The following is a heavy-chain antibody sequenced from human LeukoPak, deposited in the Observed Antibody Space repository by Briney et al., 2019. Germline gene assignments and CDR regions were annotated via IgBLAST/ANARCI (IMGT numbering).Heavy chain of an antibody. J-gene: IGHJ5*02. D-gene: IGHD3-10*01. CDR2: IIPIFGTA. CDR3: ARDSGELREDGSGSRNWFDP. CDR1: GGTFSSYA. V-gene: IGHV1-69*01. Sequence: VASVKVSCKASGGTFSSYAISWVRQAPGQGLEWMGGIIPIFGTANYAQKFQGRVTITADESTSTAYMELSSLRSEDTAVYYCARDSGELREDGSGSRNWFDPWGQGTLVTVSS.